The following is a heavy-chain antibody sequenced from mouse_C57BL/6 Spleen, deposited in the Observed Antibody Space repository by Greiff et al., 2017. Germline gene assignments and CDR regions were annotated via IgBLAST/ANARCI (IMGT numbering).Heavy chain of an antibody. CDR2: INPSSGYT. CDR3: AGGGSPMFAY. V-gene: IGHV1-7*01. CDR1: GYTFTSYW. Sequence: VQLQQSGAELAKPGASVKLSCKASGYTFTSYWMHWVKQRPGQGLEWIGYINPSSGYTKYNQKFQDQAPLTAATSSSTAYLQLSSLTYEAAAVYDCAGGGSPMFAYWGQGTLVTVSA. J-gene: IGHJ3*01.